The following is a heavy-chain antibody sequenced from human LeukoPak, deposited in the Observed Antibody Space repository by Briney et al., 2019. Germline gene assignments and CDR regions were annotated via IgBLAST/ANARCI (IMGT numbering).Heavy chain of an antibody. J-gene: IGHJ4*02. V-gene: IGHV4-39*07. CDR3: ARGSSGYPFDY. CDR1: GGSISSSSYY. D-gene: IGHD3-22*01. Sequence: SETLSLTCTVSGGSISSSSYYWGWIRQPPGKGLEWIGSIYYSGSTYYNPSLKSRVTISVDTSKNQFSLKLSSVTAADTAVYYCARGSSGYPFDYWGQGTLVTVSA. CDR2: IYYSGST.